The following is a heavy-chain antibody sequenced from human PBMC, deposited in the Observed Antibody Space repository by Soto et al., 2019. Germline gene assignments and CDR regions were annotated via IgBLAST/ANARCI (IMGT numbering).Heavy chain of an antibody. CDR1: GYTFTSYG. D-gene: IGHD3-9*01. CDR2: ISAYNGNT. J-gene: IGHJ6*02. CDR3: AADFLYDFLTGREDYYYGMDV. Sequence: ASVKVSCKASGYTFTSYGISWVRQAPGQGLEWMGWISAYNGNTNYAQKLQGRVTMTTDTSTSTAYMELRSLRSEDTAVYYCAADFLYDFLTGREDYYYGMDVWGQGTTVTVSS. V-gene: IGHV1-18*01.